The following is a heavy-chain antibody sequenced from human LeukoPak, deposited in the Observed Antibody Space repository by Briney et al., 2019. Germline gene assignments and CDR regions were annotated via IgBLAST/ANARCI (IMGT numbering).Heavy chain of an antibody. J-gene: IGHJ6*03. CDR1: GYTFTSYW. Sequence: GESLKISCKASGYTFTSYWIGWVRQMPGKGLEWMGIIYPGDSDTRYSPSFQGQVTISTDKSISTAYLQWSSLKASDTAVYYCARGAGSYYDNLTGYSHYYMDVWGKGTTVTVSS. D-gene: IGHD3-9*01. CDR2: IYPGDSDT. CDR3: ARGAGSYYDNLTGYSHYYMDV. V-gene: IGHV5-51*01.